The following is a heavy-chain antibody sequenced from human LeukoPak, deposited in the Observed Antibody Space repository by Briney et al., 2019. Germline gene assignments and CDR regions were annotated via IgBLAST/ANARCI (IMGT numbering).Heavy chain of an antibody. Sequence: SETLSLTRAVYGGSFSGYYWSWIRQPPGKGLEWIGEINHSGSTNYNPSLKSRVTISVDTSKNQFSLKLSSVTAADTAVYYCARRGIAVAGMFDYWGQGTLVTVSS. CDR2: INHSGST. J-gene: IGHJ4*02. CDR1: GGSFSGYY. CDR3: ARRGIAVAGMFDY. D-gene: IGHD6-19*01. V-gene: IGHV4-34*01.